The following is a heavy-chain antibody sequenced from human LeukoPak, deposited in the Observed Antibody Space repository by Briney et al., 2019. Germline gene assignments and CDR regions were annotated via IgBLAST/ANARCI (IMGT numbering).Heavy chain of an antibody. V-gene: IGHV3-74*01. D-gene: IGHD3-3*01. J-gene: IGHJ6*02. CDR3: ARDDSGYYDFWSGYYKYYYYGMDV. CDR1: GFTFSSYW. Sequence: GGSLRLSCAASGFTFSSYWMHWVRQAPGKGLVWVSRINSGGSSTSYADSVKGRFTISRDNAKNTLYLQMDSLRAEDTAVYYCARDDSGYYDFWSGYYKYYYYGMDVWGQGTTVTVSS. CDR2: INSGGSST.